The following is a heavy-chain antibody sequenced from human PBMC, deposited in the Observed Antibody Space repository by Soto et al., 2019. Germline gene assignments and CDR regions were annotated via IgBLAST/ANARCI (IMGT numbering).Heavy chain of an antibody. CDR2: IIPIFGTA. D-gene: IGHD6-13*01. CDR1: GGTFSSYA. Sequence: ASVKVSCKASGGTFSSYAISWVRQAPGQGLEWMGGIIPIFGTANYAQKFQGRVTITADESTSTAYMELSSLRSEDTAVYYCARDTTSAAAGLRSRFYYYYGMDVWGQGTTVTVSS. V-gene: IGHV1-69*13. CDR3: ARDTTSAAAGLRSRFYYYYGMDV. J-gene: IGHJ6*02.